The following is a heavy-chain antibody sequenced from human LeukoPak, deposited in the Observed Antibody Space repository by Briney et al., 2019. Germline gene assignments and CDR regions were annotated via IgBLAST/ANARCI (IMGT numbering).Heavy chain of an antibody. D-gene: IGHD2-2*01. CDR3: ARTYCSGTGCYSAAKYYFDY. Sequence: SETLSLTCTVSGGSISSSSYYWGWIRQPPGKGLEWIGSIYYSGSTYYNPSLKSRVTISVDTSKNQFSLKLSSVTAADTAVYYCARTYCSGTGCYSAAKYYFDYWGQGTLVTVSS. CDR2: IYYSGST. V-gene: IGHV4-39*01. J-gene: IGHJ4*02. CDR1: GGSISSSSYY.